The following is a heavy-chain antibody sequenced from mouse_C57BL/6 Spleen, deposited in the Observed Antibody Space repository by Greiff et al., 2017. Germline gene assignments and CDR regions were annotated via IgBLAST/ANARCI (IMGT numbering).Heavy chain of an antibody. CDR3: ARYDYDYYAMDY. D-gene: IGHD2-12*01. CDR2: IYPGDGDT. Sequence: QVHVKQSGAELVKPGASVKISCKASGYAFSRYWMNWVKQRPGKGLEWIGQIYPGDGDTNYNGKFKGKATLTADKSSSTAYMQLSSLTSEDSAVYFCARYDYDYYAMDYGGQGTSVTVSS. CDR1: GYAFSRYW. V-gene: IGHV1-80*01. J-gene: IGHJ4*01.